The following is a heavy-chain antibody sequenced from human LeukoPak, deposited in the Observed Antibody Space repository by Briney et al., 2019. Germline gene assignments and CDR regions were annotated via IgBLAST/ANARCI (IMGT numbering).Heavy chain of an antibody. D-gene: IGHD6-13*01. CDR1: GFTFSSYA. V-gene: IGHV3-23*01. CDR2: ISGSGGST. CDR3: ARDLAADKRAMDV. J-gene: IGHJ6*02. Sequence: GGSLRFSCAASGFTFSSYAMSWVRQAPGKGLEWVSAISGSGGSTYYADSVKGRFTISRDNSKNTLYLQMNSLRADDTAVYYCARDLAADKRAMDVWGQGTTVTVSS.